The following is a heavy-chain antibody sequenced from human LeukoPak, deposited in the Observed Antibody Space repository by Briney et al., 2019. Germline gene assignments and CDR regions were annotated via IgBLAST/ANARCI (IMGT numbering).Heavy chain of an antibody. CDR1: GYSIRSGYY. CDR3: ARDRGGRRLITMIAPAAFDI. Sequence: SETLSLTCTVSGYSIRSGYYWGWIRQPPGKGLEWIGSIYHSGSTYYNPSLKSRVTISVDTSRNQFSLKLSSVTAADTAVYYCARDRGGRRLITMIAPAAFDIWGQGTMVTVSS. CDR2: IYHSGST. D-gene: IGHD3-22*01. J-gene: IGHJ3*02. V-gene: IGHV4-38-2*02.